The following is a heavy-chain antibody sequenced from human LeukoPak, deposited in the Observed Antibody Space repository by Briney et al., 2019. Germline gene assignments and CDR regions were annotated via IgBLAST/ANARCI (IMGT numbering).Heavy chain of an antibody. CDR3: ARDVYCGGDCSYFDY. D-gene: IGHD2-21*02. V-gene: IGHV4-59*01. Sequence: PSETLSLTCTVSGGSISSYYWSWIRQPPGKGMEWIGYIYYSGSTNYNPSLKSRLTISVDTSKNQFSLKLSSVTAPDTAVYYCARDVYCGGDCSYFDYWGQGTLVTVSS. CDR2: IYYSGST. J-gene: IGHJ4*02. CDR1: GGSISSYY.